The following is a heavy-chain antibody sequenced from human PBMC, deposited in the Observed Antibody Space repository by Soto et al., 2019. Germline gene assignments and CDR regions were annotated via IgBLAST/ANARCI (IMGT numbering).Heavy chain of an antibody. CDR1: GGSISSSSYY. CDR2: IYYSGST. Sequence: SETLSLTCTVSGGSISSSSYYWGWIRQPPGKGLEWIGSIYYSGSTYYNPSLKSRVTISVDTSENQFSLKLSSVTAADTAVYYCARRVAVAGTARDYYYGMDVWGQGTTVTVSS. D-gene: IGHD6-19*01. J-gene: IGHJ6*02. V-gene: IGHV4-39*01. CDR3: ARRVAVAGTARDYYYGMDV.